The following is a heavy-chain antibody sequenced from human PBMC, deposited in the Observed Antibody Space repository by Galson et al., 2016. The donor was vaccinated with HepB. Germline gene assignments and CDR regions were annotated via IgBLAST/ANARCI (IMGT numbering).Heavy chain of an antibody. CDR1: GFTVSSNY. Sequence: SLRLSCAASGFTVSSNYMSWVRQAPGKGLGWVSVIYTSGNAYYGGSVKGRFTISRDNSKNTLYLQMNSLRAEDTAVYYCARIISSQFAFDIWGQGTMGTVSS. V-gene: IGHV3-53*01. CDR2: IYTSGNA. J-gene: IGHJ3*02. D-gene: IGHD3-10*01. CDR3: ARIISSQFAFDI.